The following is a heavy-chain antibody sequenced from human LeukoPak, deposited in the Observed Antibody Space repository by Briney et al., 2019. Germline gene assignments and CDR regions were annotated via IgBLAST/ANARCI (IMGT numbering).Heavy chain of an antibody. J-gene: IGHJ5*02. CDR2: ISGSGGNT. CDR3: AKGRDRSGYYWFDP. CDR1: GFTFSSYA. V-gene: IGHV3-23*01. D-gene: IGHD3-22*01. Sequence: GRSLRLSCAASGFTFSSYAMSWVRQAPGRGLEWVSGISGSGGNTYYPDSVKGRFTISRDNSKNTLYLQMNSLRAEDTAVYYCAKGRDRSGYYWFDPWGQGTLVTVSS.